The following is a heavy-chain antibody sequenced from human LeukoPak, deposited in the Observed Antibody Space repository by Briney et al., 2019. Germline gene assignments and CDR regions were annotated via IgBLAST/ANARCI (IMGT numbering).Heavy chain of an antibody. V-gene: IGHV4-34*01. D-gene: IGHD2-15*01. CDR1: GGSFSGYY. CDR3: ARATTFVVVVAARSGRDWFDP. J-gene: IGHJ5*02. CDR2: INHSGST. Sequence: PSETLSLTCAVYGGSFSGYYWSWIRQPPGKGLEWIGEINHSGSTNYNPSIKSRVTISVDTSKNQFSLKLGSVTAADTAVYYCARATTFVVVVAARSGRDWFDPWGQGTLVTVSS.